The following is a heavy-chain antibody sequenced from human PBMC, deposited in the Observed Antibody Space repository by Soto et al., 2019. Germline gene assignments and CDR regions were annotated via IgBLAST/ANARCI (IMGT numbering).Heavy chain of an antibody. J-gene: IGHJ4*02. CDR1: GFIFSSYG. CDR3: ATLEDYYDTSGYSPADY. D-gene: IGHD3-22*01. Sequence: PGGSLRLSCVASGFIFSSYGMHWVRQAPGKGLEWVAFISYDGSKKYYSDSVMGRFTFSRDNSKNTLYLQMSSLRAEDTAVYYCATLEDYYDTSGYSPADYWGQGTLVTVSS. V-gene: IGHV3-30*03. CDR2: ISYDGSKK.